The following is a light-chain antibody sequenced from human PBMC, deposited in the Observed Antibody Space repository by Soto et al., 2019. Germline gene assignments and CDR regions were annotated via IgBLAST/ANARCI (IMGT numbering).Light chain of an antibody. Sequence: QSVLTQPASVSGSPGQSIAISCTGTSSDVGGYNYVSWYQQHPGKAPKLMIYEVSNRPSGVSNRFSGSKSGNTASLTISGLLDEDEADYYCSSYTSSSAWVFGGGTKVTVL. CDR2: EVS. J-gene: IGLJ3*02. CDR1: SSDVGGYNY. CDR3: SSYTSSSAWV. V-gene: IGLV2-14*01.